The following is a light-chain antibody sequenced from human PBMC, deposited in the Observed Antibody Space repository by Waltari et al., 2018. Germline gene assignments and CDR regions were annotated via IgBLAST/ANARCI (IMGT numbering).Light chain of an antibody. V-gene: IGKV3-15*01. J-gene: IGKJ1*01. CDR3: QQYNNWPWT. CDR2: SAS. CDR1: QSVGSN. Sequence: EIVMTQSPATLSVSLGERATLSCRASQSVGSNYLAWYQQKPGQAPRLLISSASTRATGVPARFSGSGSGTEFTLTISSLQSEDFAIYYCQQYNNWPWTFGQGTKVEI.